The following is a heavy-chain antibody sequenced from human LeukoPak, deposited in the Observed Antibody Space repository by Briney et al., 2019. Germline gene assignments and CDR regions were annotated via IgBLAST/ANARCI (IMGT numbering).Heavy chain of an antibody. J-gene: IGHJ4*02. D-gene: IGHD2-15*01. CDR2: INPSGGST. V-gene: IGHV1-46*01. CDR3: ARGCSGGSCYLIDY. CDR1: GYTLTSYY. Sequence: GASVKVSCKASGYTLTSYYMHWVRQAPGQGLEWMAIINPSGGSTTYAQNFQGRVTMTRDTSTNTVYMELSSLTSEDTAVYYCARGCSGGSCYLIDYWGREPWSPSPQ.